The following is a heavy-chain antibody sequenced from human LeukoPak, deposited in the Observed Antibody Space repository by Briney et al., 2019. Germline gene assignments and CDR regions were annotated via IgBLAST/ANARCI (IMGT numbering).Heavy chain of an antibody. J-gene: IGHJ5*02. CDR3: ARRLWFGDNGGFDP. V-gene: IGHV4-59*08. D-gene: IGHD3-10*01. CDR2: IYYSGST. Sequence: SETLSLTCTVSGYSISSGYYWSWIRQPPGKGLEWIGYIYYSGSTNYNPSLKSRVTISVDTSKNQFSLKLSSVTAADTAVYYCARRLWFGDNGGFDPWGQGTLVTVSS. CDR1: GYSISSGYY.